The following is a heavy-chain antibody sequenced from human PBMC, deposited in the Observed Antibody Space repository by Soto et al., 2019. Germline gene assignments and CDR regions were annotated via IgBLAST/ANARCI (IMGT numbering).Heavy chain of an antibody. CDR3: TEALTSDRPY. J-gene: IGHJ4*02. D-gene: IGHD4-17*01. CDR1: GFTFGDYA. Sequence: GGSLRLSCAASGFTFGDYAMNWFRQAPGKGLEWLGFIRSKAYGGTTEYAASVKGRFTISRDDSKNIAYLQMNSLKTEDTAVYYCTEALTSDRPYWGQGALVTVS. V-gene: IGHV3-49*03. CDR2: IRSKAYGGTT.